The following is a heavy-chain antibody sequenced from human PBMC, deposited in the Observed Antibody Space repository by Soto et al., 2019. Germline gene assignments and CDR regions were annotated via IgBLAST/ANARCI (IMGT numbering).Heavy chain of an antibody. CDR1: GGSISSYY. CDR3: ARYSNVGYFDY. V-gene: IGHV4-59*01. Sequence: PSETLSLTCTVSGGSISSYYWSWIRQPPGKGLEWIGYIYYSGSTNYNPSLKSRVTISVDTSKNQFSLKLSSVTAADTAVYYRARYSNVGYFDYWGQGTLVTVSS. CDR2: IYYSGST. D-gene: IGHD4-4*01. J-gene: IGHJ4*02.